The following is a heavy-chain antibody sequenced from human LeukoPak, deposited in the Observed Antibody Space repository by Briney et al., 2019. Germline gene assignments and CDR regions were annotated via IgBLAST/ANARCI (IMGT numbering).Heavy chain of an antibody. CDR1: GFTFSSYA. CDR3: ARDQRDIVAAIGGPGY. Sequence: GGSLRLSCVASGFTFSSYAMHWVRQAPGKGLEWVAGIWYDGSNKYYAESVKGRFTISRDNSKNTVYLQMNSLRAEDTAVYYCARDQRDIVAAIGGPGYWGQGTLVTVSS. J-gene: IGHJ4*02. V-gene: IGHV3-33*01. CDR2: IWYDGSNK. D-gene: IGHD5-12*01.